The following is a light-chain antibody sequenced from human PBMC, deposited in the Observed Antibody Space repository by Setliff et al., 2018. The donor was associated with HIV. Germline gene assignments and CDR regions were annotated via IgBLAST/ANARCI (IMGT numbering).Light chain of an antibody. CDR3: CSYAGSYTYV. CDR1: SSDVDAYDY. J-gene: IGLJ1*01. Sequence: QSALTQPRSMSGSPGQSVTISCTGTSSDVDAYDYVSWYQHHPGKAPKLLIYDVSERPSGVPDRFSGSKSGNTASLTTSGLQAEDEADYYCCSYAGSYTYVFGTGTKV. V-gene: IGLV2-11*01. CDR2: DVS.